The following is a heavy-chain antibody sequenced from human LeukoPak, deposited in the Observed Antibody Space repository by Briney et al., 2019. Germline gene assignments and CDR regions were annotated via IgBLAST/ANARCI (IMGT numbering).Heavy chain of an antibody. J-gene: IGHJ4*02. CDR3: ARDWPDCSGGSCYYNY. Sequence: ASVKVSCKASGYTFTGYYMHWVRQAPGQGLEWMGWINPNSGGTNYALKFQGRVTMTRDTSISTAYMELSRLRSDDTAVYYCARDWPDCSGGSCYYNYWGQGTLVTVSS. CDR2: INPNSGGT. D-gene: IGHD2-15*01. CDR1: GYTFTGYY. V-gene: IGHV1-2*02.